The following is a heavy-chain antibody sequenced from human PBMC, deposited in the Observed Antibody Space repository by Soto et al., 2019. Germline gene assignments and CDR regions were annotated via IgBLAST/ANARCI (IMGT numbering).Heavy chain of an antibody. V-gene: IGHV3-23*01. CDR3: AKMGYGSGSYYNVYY. J-gene: IGHJ4*02. D-gene: IGHD3-10*01. CDR1: GFTFSSYA. Sequence: GGSLRLSCAASGFTFSSYAMSWVRQAPGKGLEWVSAISGSGGSTYYADSVKGRFTISRDNSKNTLYLQMNSLRAEDTAVYYCAKMGYGSGSYYNVYYWGQGTLVTVSS. CDR2: ISGSGGST.